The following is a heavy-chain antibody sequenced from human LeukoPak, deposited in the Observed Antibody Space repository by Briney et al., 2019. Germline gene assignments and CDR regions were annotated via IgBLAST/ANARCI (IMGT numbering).Heavy chain of an antibody. J-gene: IGHJ4*02. V-gene: IGHV1-69*04. D-gene: IGHD4-23*01. CDR3: ARCVPDYGGNSPFDY. Sequence: GASVKVSCKASGYTFTSYGISWVRQAPGQGLEWMGRIIPILGIANYAQKFQGRVTITADKSTSTAYMELSSLRSEDTAVYYCARCVPDYGGNSPFDYWGQGTLVTVSS. CDR1: GYTFTSYG. CDR2: IIPILGIA.